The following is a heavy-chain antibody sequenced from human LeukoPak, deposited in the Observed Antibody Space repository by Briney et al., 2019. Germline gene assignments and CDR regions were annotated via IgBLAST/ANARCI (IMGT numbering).Heavy chain of an antibody. CDR3: ARLQAVRGVIITSHYYMDV. CDR1: GYRFTSYW. V-gene: IGHV5-51*01. CDR2: IYPGDSDT. D-gene: IGHD3-10*01. J-gene: IGHJ6*03. Sequence: GESLKISCKGSGYRFTSYWIGWVRQMPGKGLGWMGIIYPGDSDTRYSPSFQGQVTISADKSISTAYLQWSSLKASDTAMYYCARLQAVRGVIITSHYYMDVWGKGTTVTISS.